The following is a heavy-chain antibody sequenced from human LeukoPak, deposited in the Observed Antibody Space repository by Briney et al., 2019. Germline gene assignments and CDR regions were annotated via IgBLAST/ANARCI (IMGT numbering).Heavy chain of an antibody. D-gene: IGHD6-19*01. CDR1: GYTFTSYG. V-gene: IGHV1-18*01. CDR2: ISAYNGNT. Sequence: ASVKVSCKASGYTFTSYGISWVRQAPGQGLEWVGWISAYNGNTNYAQKLQGRVTMTTDTSTSTAYMELRSLRSDDTAVYYCAGSKTAYSSGWYDPYYFDYWGQGTLVTVSS. CDR3: AGSKTAYSSGWYDPYYFDY. J-gene: IGHJ4*02.